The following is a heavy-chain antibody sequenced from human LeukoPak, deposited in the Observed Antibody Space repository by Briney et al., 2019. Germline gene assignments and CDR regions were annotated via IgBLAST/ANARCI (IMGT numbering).Heavy chain of an antibody. CDR1: GGSMTSYY. J-gene: IGHJ6*03. D-gene: IGHD6-19*01. Sequence: SETLSLTCSVSGGSMTSYYWSWIRQPLGKGLEWIGYIYHSGTSNYNPSLQSRVAMSVDTSKNQISLKVRSVTSADTAVYYCARVNSSGWGSYYYYYMDVWGKGTTVTISS. CDR3: ARVNSSGWGSYYYYYMDV. CDR2: IYHSGTS. V-gene: IGHV4-59*01.